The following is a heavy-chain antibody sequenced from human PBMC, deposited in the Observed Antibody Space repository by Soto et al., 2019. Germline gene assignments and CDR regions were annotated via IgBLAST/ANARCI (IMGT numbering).Heavy chain of an antibody. CDR2: INPSGGST. Sequence: QVQLVQSGAEVKKPGASVKVSCKASGYTFTSYYMHWVRQAPGQGLEWMGIINPSGGSTSYAQKSRGAATSTRNTPTSKFNGGRSSLRSENTAFYYGGRVSVNTPPEDDVFDTGAKGTVATVS. CDR1: GYTFTSYY. J-gene: IGHJ3*02. D-gene: IGHD2-2*02. CDR3: GRVSVNTPPEDDVFDT. V-gene: IGHV1-46*04.